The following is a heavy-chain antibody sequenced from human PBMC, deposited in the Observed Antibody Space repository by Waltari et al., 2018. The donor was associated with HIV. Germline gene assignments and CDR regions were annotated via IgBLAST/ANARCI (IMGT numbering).Heavy chain of an antibody. D-gene: IGHD6-13*01. CDR1: RFTFSSYA. V-gene: IGHV3-23*01. Sequence: EVQLLESGGGLVQPGGSLRLSCAASRFTFSSYAMSWVRQAPGKGLEWVSAISGCGGSTYYADSVKGRFTISRYNSKNTLYLQMNRLRAEDTAVYYCAKAHSGSSWSLLYNWFDPWGQGTLVTVSS. J-gene: IGHJ5*02. CDR2: ISGCGGST. CDR3: AKAHSGSSWSLLYNWFDP.